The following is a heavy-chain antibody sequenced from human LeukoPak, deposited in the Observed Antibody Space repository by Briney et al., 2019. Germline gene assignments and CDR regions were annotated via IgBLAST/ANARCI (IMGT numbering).Heavy chain of an antibody. CDR3: AREQWLVPEGWDNWFDP. V-gene: IGHV3-30*01. D-gene: IGHD6-19*01. Sequence: PGRSLRLSCAASGFTFSSYAMHWVRQAPGKGLEWVAVISYDGSNKYYADSVEGRFTISRDSSKNTLYLQMNSLRAEDTAVYYCAREQWLVPEGWDNWFDPWGQGTLVTVSS. J-gene: IGHJ5*02. CDR1: GFTFSSYA. CDR2: ISYDGSNK.